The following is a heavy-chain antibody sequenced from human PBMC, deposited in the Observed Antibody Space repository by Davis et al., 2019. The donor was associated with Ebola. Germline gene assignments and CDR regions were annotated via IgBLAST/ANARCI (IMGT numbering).Heavy chain of an antibody. CDR1: GGSIRSGDYY. CDR2: IYFTGNT. V-gene: IGHV4-30-4*01. CDR3: ARESQRINAFDI. Sequence: SETLSLTCTVSGGSIRSGDYYWNWIRQPPGKGLERIGYIYFTGNTYYNPSLQSRLTMSVDTSQNQFSLKLSSVTAADTAVYYCARESQRINAFDIWGQGTMVTVSS. J-gene: IGHJ3*02.